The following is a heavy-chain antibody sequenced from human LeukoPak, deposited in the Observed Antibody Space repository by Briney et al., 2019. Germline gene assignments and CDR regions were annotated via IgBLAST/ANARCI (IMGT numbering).Heavy chain of an antibody. D-gene: IGHD3-3*01. CDR1: GGPFSY. V-gene: IGHV4-59*01. CDR3: ARGGAGRAPVEVYFDL. CDR2: IYDHGRT. J-gene: IGHJ2*01. Sequence: SETLSLTCIVSGGPFSYISWIRQPPGKGLEWIGIIYDHGRTEYNPSLKSRVSISVDTSKNQVSLRLNSVTPADTAVYYCARGGAGRAPVEVYFDLWGRGALVTVSS.